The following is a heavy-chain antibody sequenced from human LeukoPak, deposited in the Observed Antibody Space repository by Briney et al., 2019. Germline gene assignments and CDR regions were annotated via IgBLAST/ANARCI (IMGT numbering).Heavy chain of an antibody. CDR2: INAGNGNT. CDR3: ARGRGYSGYDAFDY. D-gene: IGHD5-12*01. J-gene: IGHJ4*02. CDR1: GYTFTSYA. Sequence: GASVKVSCKASGYTFTSYAMHWVRQAPGQRLEWMGWINAGNGNTKYSQKFQGRVTITRDTSVSTAYMELSSLRSEDTAVYYCARGRGYSGYDAFDYWGQGTLVTVSS. V-gene: IGHV1-3*01.